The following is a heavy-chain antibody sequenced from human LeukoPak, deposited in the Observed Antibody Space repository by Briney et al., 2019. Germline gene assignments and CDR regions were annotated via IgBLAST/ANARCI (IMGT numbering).Heavy chain of an antibody. J-gene: IGHJ4*02. V-gene: IGHV3-33*01. D-gene: IGHD2-21*02. CDR1: GFTFSSYG. CDR3: ARVRIGGYCGGDCYSPDY. Sequence: GGSLRLSCAASGFTFSSYGMHWVRQAPGKGLEWVALIWYDGGNKYYADSVKGRFTISRDNSKNTLYLQMNSLRAEDTAMYYCARVRIGGYCGGDCYSPDYWGQGTLVTVSS. CDR2: IWYDGGNK.